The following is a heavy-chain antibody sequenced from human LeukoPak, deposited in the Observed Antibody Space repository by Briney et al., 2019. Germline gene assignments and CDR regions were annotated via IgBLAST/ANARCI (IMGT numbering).Heavy chain of an antibody. D-gene: IGHD3-22*01. CDR2: IYTSGST. J-gene: IGHJ6*03. CDR3: AGTYYYDSSGYSGRGYYYYYYMDV. CDR1: GSSISSYY. V-gene: IGHV4-4*07. Sequence: PSETLSLTCTVSGSSISSYYWSWIRQPAGKGLEWIGRIYTSGSTNYNPSLKSRVTMSVDTSKNQFSLKLSSVTAADTAVYYCAGTYYYDSSGYSGRGYYYYYYMDVWGKGTTVTISS.